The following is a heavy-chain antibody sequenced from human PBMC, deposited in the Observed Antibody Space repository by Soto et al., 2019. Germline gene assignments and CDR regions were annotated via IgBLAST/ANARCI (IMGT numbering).Heavy chain of an antibody. CDR3: ARHVVVTNDGGHNFDY. CDR1: GGSTSISSYD. V-gene: IGHV4-39*01. D-gene: IGHD2-21*02. J-gene: IGHJ4*02. Sequence: QLQLQESGPGLVKPSETLSLTCSLAGGSTSISSYDWGWIRQPPGKGLEWIGSIFSGGSSYYNPSLKSRVTISSDTSKNQFSLKVSSVTAADTAVYYCARHVVVTNDGGHNFDYWGQGTLATVSS. CDR2: IFSGGSS.